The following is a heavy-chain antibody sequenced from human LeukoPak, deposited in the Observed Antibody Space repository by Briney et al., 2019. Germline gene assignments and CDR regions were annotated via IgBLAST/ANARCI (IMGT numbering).Heavy chain of an antibody. Sequence: PSETLSLTCTVSGGSISSGDYYWSWIRQPPGKGLEWIGYIYYSGSTYYNPSLKSRVTISVDTSKNQFSLKLSSVTAADTAVYYCARSVDYGGFLDAFDIWGQGTMVTVSS. CDR1: GGSISSGDYY. CDR2: IYYSGST. J-gene: IGHJ3*02. D-gene: IGHD4-17*01. V-gene: IGHV4-30-4*02. CDR3: ARSVDYGGFLDAFDI.